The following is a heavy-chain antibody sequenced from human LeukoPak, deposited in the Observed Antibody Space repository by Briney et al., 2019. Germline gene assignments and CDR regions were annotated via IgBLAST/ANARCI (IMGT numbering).Heavy chain of an antibody. Sequence: GGSLRLSCAASGFTFSDYYMSWIRQAPGKGLEWVSYISSSGSTIYYADSVKGRFTISRDNAKSSLYLQMNSLRAEDTAVYYCAREPYYYDSSGYYYGAGYYYYMDVWGKGTTVTVSS. CDR3: AREPYYYDSSGYYYGAGYYYYMDV. V-gene: IGHV3-11*04. D-gene: IGHD3-22*01. CDR2: ISSSGSTI. J-gene: IGHJ6*03. CDR1: GFTFSDYY.